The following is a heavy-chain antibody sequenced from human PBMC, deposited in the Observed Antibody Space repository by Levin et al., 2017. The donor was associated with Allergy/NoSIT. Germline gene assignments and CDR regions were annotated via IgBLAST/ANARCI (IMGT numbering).Heavy chain of an antibody. D-gene: IGHD3-10*01. CDR1: GDSMNRRDFY. Sequence: SQTLSLTCTVSGDSMNRRDFYWSWIRQHPGKGLEWIGFIHHSGSAYYNPSLKSRLSMSLDTSESQVSLKLTSVTVADTAVSLCARDECAWFGECYGMDVWGQGTTVIVSS. V-gene: IGHV4-31*03. J-gene: IGHJ6*02. CDR3: ARDECAWFGECYGMDV. CDR2: IHHSGSA.